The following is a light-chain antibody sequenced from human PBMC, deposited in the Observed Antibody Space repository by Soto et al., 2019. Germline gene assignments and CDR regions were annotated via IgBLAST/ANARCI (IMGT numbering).Light chain of an antibody. V-gene: IGKV1-5*01. CDR2: DAS. J-gene: IGKJ2*01. CDR1: QTTNTW. Sequence: DIQMTQFPSTLSASVGDRVTITCRASQTTNTWLAWYQQKPGTAPKLLIYDASSLEGGVPSRFSAGGSGTESTLTISSQQPDDLATYYCQQYISYPYTFVQGTKVEIK. CDR3: QQYISYPYT.